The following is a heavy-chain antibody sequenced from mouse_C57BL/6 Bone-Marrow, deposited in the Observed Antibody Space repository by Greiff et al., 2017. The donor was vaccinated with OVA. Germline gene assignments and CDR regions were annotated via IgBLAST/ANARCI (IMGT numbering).Heavy chain of an antibody. Sequence: EVQLQQSGAELVRPGDSVKLSCTASGFNITDDYMHWVKQRPEQGLEWIGWIVPENGDTEYASKFQGKATITADTSSNTAYLQLSSLTSEDTAVYYCTPTDYSFAYWGQGTLVTVSA. CDR3: TPTDYSFAY. J-gene: IGHJ3*01. D-gene: IGHD1-1*01. CDR2: IVPENGDT. CDR1: GFNITDDY. V-gene: IGHV14-4*01.